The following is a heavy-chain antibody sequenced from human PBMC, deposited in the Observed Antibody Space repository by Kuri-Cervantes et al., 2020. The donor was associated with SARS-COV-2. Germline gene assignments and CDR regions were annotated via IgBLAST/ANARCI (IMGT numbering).Heavy chain of an antibody. CDR3: ARDGGGARDYYYGMDV. CDR2: IYYSGST. J-gene: IGHJ6*02. Sequence: SETLSLICADYGGSISSYYWSWIRQPPGKGLEWIGYIYYSGSTNYNPSLKSRVTISVDTSKNQFSLKLSSVTAADTAVYYCARDGGGARDYYYGMDVWGQGTTVTVSS. V-gene: IGHV4-59*01. CDR1: GGSISSYY. D-gene: IGHD4-23*01.